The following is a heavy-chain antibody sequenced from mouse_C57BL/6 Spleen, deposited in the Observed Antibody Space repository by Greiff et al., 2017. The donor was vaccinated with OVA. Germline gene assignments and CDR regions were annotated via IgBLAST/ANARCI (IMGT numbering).Heavy chain of an antibody. D-gene: IGHD2-4*01. CDR1: GYTFTDYY. V-gene: IGHV1-26*01. J-gene: IGHJ2*01. Sequence: EVQLQQSGPELVKPGASVKISCKASGYTFTDYYMNWVKQSHGKSLEWIGDINPNNGGTSYNQKFKGKATLTVDKSSSTAYMELRSLTSEDSAVYYCARGEYYDYDEGSYFDYWGQGTTLTVSS. CDR3: ARGEYYDYDEGSYFDY. CDR2: INPNNGGT.